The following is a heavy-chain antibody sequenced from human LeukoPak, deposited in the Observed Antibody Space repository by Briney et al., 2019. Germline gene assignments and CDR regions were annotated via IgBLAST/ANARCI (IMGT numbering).Heavy chain of an antibody. CDR1: GGSISSGSYY. CDR3: ARSSGYYSSLFYMHV. CDR2: IYTSGST. V-gene: IGHV4-61*02. D-gene: IGHD3-22*01. Sequence: RASQTLSLTCTVSGGSISSGSYYWSWIRQPAGKGLEWIGRIYTSGSTNYNPSLKSRVTISVDTSKNQFSLKLSSVTAADTAVYYCARSSGYYSSLFYMHVWGKGTTVTVSS. J-gene: IGHJ6*03.